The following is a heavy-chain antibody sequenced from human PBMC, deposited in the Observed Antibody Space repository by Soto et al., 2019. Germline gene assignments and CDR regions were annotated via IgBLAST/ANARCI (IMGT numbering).Heavy chain of an antibody. CDR1: GGSFSGYY. V-gene: IGHV4-34*01. CDR3: ARLRFLEWLSLDY. CDR2: INHSGST. D-gene: IGHD3-3*01. J-gene: IGHJ4*02. Sequence: SETLSLTCAVYGGSFSGYYWSLIRQPPGKGLEWIGEINHSGSTNYNPSLKSRVTISVDTSKNQFSLKLSSVTAADTAVYYCARLRFLEWLSLDYWGQGTLVTVSS.